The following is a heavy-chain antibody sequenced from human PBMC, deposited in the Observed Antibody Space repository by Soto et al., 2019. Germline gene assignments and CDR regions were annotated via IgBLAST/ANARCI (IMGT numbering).Heavy chain of an antibody. CDR2: ISAYNGNT. CDR1: GYTFTSYG. V-gene: IGHV1-18*01. D-gene: IGHD6-19*01. Sequence: QVQLVQSGAEVKKPGASVKVSCKASGYTFTSYGISWVRQAPGQGLEWMGWISAYNGNTNYAQKLQGRVTMTTDTSTSTAYVELRSLRSGDTAVYYCAREGRSSGWYPYYGMDVWGQGTTVTVSS. J-gene: IGHJ6*02. CDR3: AREGRSSGWYPYYGMDV.